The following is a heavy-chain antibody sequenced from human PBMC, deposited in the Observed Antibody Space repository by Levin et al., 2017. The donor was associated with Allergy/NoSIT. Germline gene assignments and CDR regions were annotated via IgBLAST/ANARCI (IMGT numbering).Heavy chain of an antibody. V-gene: IGHV1-2*02. CDR1: GYTFTGYY. D-gene: IGHD6-19*01. CDR2: INPNSGGT. J-gene: IGHJ4*02. Sequence: ASVKVSCKASGYTFTGYYMHWVRQAPGQGLEWMGWINPNSGGTNYAQKFQGRVTMTRDTSISTAYMELSRLRSDDTAVYYCARDPPGIAVADAGRGYWGQGTLVTVSS. CDR3: ARDPPGIAVADAGRGY.